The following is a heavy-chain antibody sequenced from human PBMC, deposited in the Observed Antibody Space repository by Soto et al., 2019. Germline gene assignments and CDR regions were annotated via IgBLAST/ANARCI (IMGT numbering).Heavy chain of an antibody. CDR2: ISYDGSNT. Sequence: GGTLRLSCAASGFPFSGYARHWVRQAPGKGLEWVAVISYDGSNTYYAASVNRLITISRDNSTNTVYLQTNSPGSEDTAVYCCAGCESPLKVISFFDSWGQGALVTVSS. CDR1: GFPFSGYA. V-gene: IGHV3-30-3*01. CDR3: AGCESPLKVISFFDS. J-gene: IGHJ4*02. D-gene: IGHD3-22*01.